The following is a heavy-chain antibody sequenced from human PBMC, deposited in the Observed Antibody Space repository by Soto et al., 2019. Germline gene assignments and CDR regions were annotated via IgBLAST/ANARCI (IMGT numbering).Heavy chain of an antibody. D-gene: IGHD2-21*01. Sequence: QVQLVESGGGVVQPGRSLRLSCAVSGFTVSSYAMHWVRQAPGKGLEWVAVISRDGGTKYYADSVKGRFTISRDNSRNTLFLEMNSLGSDDMAVYYCAGEVASGYWGQGTLVTVSS. CDR2: ISRDGGTK. CDR3: AGEVASGY. CDR1: GFTVSSYA. V-gene: IGHV3-30*03. J-gene: IGHJ4*02.